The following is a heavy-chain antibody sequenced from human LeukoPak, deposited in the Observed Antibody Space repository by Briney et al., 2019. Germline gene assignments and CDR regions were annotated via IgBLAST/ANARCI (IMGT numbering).Heavy chain of an antibody. CDR2: ISAYNGNT. J-gene: IGHJ5*02. V-gene: IGHV1-18*01. D-gene: IGHD2-2*01. CDR3: ARDGVVVPAATHGYNWFDP. Sequence: ASVKVSCKASGYTFTSYGISWVRQAPGQGLEWMGWISAYNGNTNYAQKLQGRVTMTTDTSTSTAYMELSRLRSDDTAVYYCARDGVVVPAATHGYNWFDPWGQGTLVTVSS. CDR1: GYTFTSYG.